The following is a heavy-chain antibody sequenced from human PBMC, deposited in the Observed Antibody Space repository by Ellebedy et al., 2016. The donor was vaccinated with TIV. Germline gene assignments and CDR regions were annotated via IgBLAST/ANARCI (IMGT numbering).Heavy chain of an antibody. J-gene: IGHJ5*02. CDR1: GGSIRSYY. Sequence: SETLSLTCTVSGGSIRSYYWSWIRQPPGKGLEWIGYIYYSGSTNYNPSLKSRVTISVDTSKNQFSLKLSSVTAADTAVYYCARAGIAAAGTIWFDPWGQGILVTVSS. CDR2: IYYSGST. CDR3: ARAGIAAAGTIWFDP. D-gene: IGHD6-13*01. V-gene: IGHV4-59*01.